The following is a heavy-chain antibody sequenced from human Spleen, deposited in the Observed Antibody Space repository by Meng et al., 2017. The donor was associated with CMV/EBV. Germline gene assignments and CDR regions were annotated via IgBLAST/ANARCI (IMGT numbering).Heavy chain of an antibody. CDR3: AREGSYCSSTSCYTSGMDV. J-gene: IGHJ6*02. CDR2: ISYDGSNK. D-gene: IGHD2-2*02. V-gene: IGHV3-30-3*01. Sequence: GESLKISCAASGFTFSSFAMHWVRQAPGKGLEWVAIISYDGSNKYYADSVKGRFTISRDIPKNTLFLQMNSLRPEDTAVYYCAREGSYCSSTSCYTSGMDVWGQGTTVTVSS. CDR1: GFTFSSFA.